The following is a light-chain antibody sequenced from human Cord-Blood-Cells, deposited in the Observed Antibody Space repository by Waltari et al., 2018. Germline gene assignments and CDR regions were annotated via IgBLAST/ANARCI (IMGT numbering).Light chain of an antibody. V-gene: IGLV2-14*01. CDR2: EVS. CDR1: SSDVGGYNY. J-gene: IGLJ1*01. CDR3: SSYTSSSTYV. Sequence: QSALTQPASVSRSPGQSITISCTGTSSDVGGYNYVSWYQQHPGKAPKLMIYEVSNRPSGVSNRCSGSKSGNMASLTISGLQAEDEADYYCSSYTSSSTYVFGTGTKVTVL.